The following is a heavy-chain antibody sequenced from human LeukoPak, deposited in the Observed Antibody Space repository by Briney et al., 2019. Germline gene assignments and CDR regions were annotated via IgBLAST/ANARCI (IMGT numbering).Heavy chain of an antibody. CDR3: ARLRKGAAAEDFFDY. D-gene: IGHD6-13*01. Sequence: SETLSLTCTVSGGSISSSSYYWGWVRQPPGKGLEWVGSIYYSGSTYYNPSLKSRVTISVDTSKNQFSLKLSSVTAADTAVYYCARLRKGAAAEDFFDYWGQGTLVTVSS. CDR2: IYYSGST. J-gene: IGHJ4*02. V-gene: IGHV4-39*07. CDR1: GGSISSSSYY.